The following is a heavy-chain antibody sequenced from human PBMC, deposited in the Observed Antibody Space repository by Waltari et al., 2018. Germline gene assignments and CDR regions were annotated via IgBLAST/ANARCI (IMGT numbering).Heavy chain of an antibody. J-gene: IGHJ4*02. CDR2: INYSGCS. V-gene: IGHV4-39*07. D-gene: IGHD1-26*01. CDR3: ARVSRGSPTPIDF. CDR1: GGSISSTSYY. Sequence: QLHLQESCPGLAKPSETLSLTCTVSGGSISSTSYYWGWIPQPPGKGVEWIGSINYSGCSYYTPSLSSRVTISVATSKNQFPLNLSSVTAADAAVYYCARVSRGSPTPIDFWGQGTPVTVSS.